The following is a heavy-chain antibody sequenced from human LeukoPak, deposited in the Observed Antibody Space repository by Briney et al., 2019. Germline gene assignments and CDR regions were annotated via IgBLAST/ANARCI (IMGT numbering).Heavy chain of an antibody. CDR3: AKDRNPNYYGSGSYYN. CDR2: ISGSGGST. Sequence: GGSLRLSCAASGFTFSSYGMSRVRQAPGKGLEWVSAISGSGGSTYYADSVKGRFTISRDNSKNTLYLQMNSLRAEDTAVYYCAKDRNPNYYGSGSYYNWGQGTLVTVSS. D-gene: IGHD3-10*01. V-gene: IGHV3-23*01. CDR1: GFTFSSYG. J-gene: IGHJ4*02.